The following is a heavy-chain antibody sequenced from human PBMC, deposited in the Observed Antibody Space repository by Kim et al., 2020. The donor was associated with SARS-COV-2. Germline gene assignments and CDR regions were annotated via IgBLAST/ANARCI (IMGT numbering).Heavy chain of an antibody. J-gene: IGHJ6*02. Sequence: YNPSLKSHGTLSGDTSKNPFSLWLSCVTGADTAVYYCARGVPHYYYYGMDVWGQGTTVTVSS. V-gene: IGHV4-59*09. CDR3: ARGVPHYYYYGMDV.